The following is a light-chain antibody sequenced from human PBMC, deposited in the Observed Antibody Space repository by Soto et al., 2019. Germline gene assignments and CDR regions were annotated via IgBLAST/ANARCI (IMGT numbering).Light chain of an antibody. CDR1: SSDVGAYDF. CDR3: SPYTSSSTRV. J-gene: IGLJ1*01. CDR2: EVS. Sequence: QSVLTQPASVSGSPGQSITISCTGTSSDVGAYDFVSWYQQHPDKAPKLMIYEVSNRPSGVSNRFSGSKSVNTATLTIFGLQSEDEADYYRSPYTSSSTRVFGTGTKDTVL. V-gene: IGLV2-14*03.